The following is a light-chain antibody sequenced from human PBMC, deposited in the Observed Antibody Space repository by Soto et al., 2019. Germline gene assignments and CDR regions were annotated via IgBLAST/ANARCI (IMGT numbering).Light chain of an antibody. J-gene: IGKJ5*01. CDR1: QGISSY. CDR2: AAS. Sequence: IQMTQSPSSLSASIGDRVTITCRASQGISSYLAWYQQKPGKAPKLLIYAASTLQSGVPSRFSGSGSGTDFTLTISCLQSEDFATYYCPQYYSYPLTFGQGTRLEIK. CDR3: PQYYSYPLT. V-gene: IGKV1-8*01.